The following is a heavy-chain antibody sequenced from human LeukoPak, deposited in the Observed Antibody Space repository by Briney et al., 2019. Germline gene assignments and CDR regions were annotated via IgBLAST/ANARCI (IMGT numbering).Heavy chain of an antibody. J-gene: IGHJ5*02. CDR2: ICHTGTT. D-gene: IGHD3-10*01. CDR3: ARDRSEWSAEDNWFDP. CDR1: GGSTTSYY. Sequence: PSETLSLTCSVSGGSTTSYYWNWVRQFPGKRLEWIGYICHTGTTTYNPSLQSRVAISIDTSTNQISLRLSSVTSADTAIYFCARDRSEWSAEDNWFDPWGQGILVTVSS. V-gene: IGHV4-59*12.